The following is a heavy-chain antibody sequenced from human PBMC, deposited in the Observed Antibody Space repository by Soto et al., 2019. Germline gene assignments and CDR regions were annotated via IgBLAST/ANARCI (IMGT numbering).Heavy chain of an antibody. J-gene: IGHJ4*02. CDR2: INHSGST. CDR1: GGSFSGYY. Sequence: QVQLQQWGAGLLKPSETLSLTCAVYGGSFSGYYWSWIRRSPQKGLEWLGEINHSGSTNENPSLRSRVSISVDTSKNQFSLKLRSVTAADTAVYYCARGIPLIVAIQGGAPDKYYFDSWGLGTLVTVSS. V-gene: IGHV4-34*01. D-gene: IGHD3-22*01. CDR3: ARGIPLIVAIQGGAPDKYYFDS.